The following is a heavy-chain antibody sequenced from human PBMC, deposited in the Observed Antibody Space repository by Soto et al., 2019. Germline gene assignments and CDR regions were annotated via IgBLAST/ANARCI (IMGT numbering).Heavy chain of an antibody. D-gene: IGHD6-19*01. CDR3: ARDDFPYSSGWDSGFCFEC. V-gene: IGHV3-30-3*01. CDR2: ISYDGSNK. Sequence: PVGSLRLSCASSVFTFSSYAMHCVRQSPGKWLEWVAVISYDGSNKYYADSVKGRFTISRDNSKNTLYLQMNSLRAEDTAVYYCARDDFPYSSGWDSGFCFECWGQGTLVNLS. J-gene: IGHJ1*01. CDR1: VFTFSSYA.